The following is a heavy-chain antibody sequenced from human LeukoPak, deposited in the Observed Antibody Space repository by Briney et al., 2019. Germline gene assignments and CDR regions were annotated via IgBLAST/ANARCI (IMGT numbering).Heavy chain of an antibody. CDR2: INAGNGNT. CDR3: AREVSSGWYSYYGMDV. D-gene: IGHD6-19*01. J-gene: IGHJ6*02. CDR1: GYTFTSYA. V-gene: IGHV1-3*01. Sequence: GASVKVSCKASGYTFTSYAMHWVRQAPGQRLERMGWINAGNGNTKYSQKFQGRVTITRDTSASTAYMELSSLRSEDTAVYYCAREVSSGWYSYYGMDVWGQGTTVTVSS.